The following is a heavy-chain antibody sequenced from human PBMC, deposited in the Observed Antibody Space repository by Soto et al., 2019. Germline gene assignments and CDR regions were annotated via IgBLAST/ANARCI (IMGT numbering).Heavy chain of an antibody. Sequence: QVQLQQWGAGLLKPSETLSLTCAVYGGSFSGYYWSWIRQPPGKGLEWIGAINHSGSTNYNPPLKSRFTVSVETSKNQYSLNLSSVTAADTAVYYCARGSIAARRDYYYYDGMDVWGQGTTVTVSS. CDR2: INHSGST. J-gene: IGHJ6*02. D-gene: IGHD6-6*01. CDR3: ARGSIAARRDYYYYDGMDV. CDR1: GGSFSGYY. V-gene: IGHV4-34*01.